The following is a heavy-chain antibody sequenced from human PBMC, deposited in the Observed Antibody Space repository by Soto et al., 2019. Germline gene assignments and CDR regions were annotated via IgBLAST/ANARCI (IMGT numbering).Heavy chain of an antibody. CDR1: GYSFTSYW. CDR2: IYPVDSDT. J-gene: IGHJ4*03. CDR3: AWSPVGATNRSFDY. V-gene: IGHV5-51*01. Sequence: PGASLTISCKGSGYSFTSYWIGWVRQMPGKDLEWMGIIYPVDSDTRYSPSFQGQVTISADKSISTAYLPWSSLKASDTAMYYFAWSPVGATNRSFDYWGQETLITSAS. D-gene: IGHD1-26*01.